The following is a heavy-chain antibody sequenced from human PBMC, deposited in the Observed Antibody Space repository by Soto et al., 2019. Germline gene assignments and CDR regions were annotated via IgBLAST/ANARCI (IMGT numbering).Heavy chain of an antibody. CDR3: ARDAPMVRGVIKAEYFQH. J-gene: IGHJ1*01. V-gene: IGHV1-69*08. CDR2: IIPILGIA. CDR1: GGTFSSYT. Sequence: QVQLVQSGAEVKKPGSSVKVSCKASGGTFSSYTISWVRQAPGQGLEWMGRIIPILGIANYAQKFQGRVTITADKSTSTAYMELSSLRSEDTAVYYCARDAPMVRGVIKAEYFQHWGQGTLVTVFS. D-gene: IGHD3-10*01.